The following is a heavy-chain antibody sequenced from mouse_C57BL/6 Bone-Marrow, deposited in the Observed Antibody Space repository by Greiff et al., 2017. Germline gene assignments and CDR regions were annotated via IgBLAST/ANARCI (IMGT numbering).Heavy chain of an antibody. CDR2: IYPRSGNT. D-gene: IGHD2-3*01. J-gene: IGHJ1*03. CDR3: ARSGYYHWYFDV. Sequence: QVQLQQSGAELARPGASVKLSCKASGYTFTSYGISWVKQRTGQGLEWIGEIYPRSGNTYYNEKFKGKATLTADKSSSTAYMELRILTSEDSAVYFCARSGYYHWYFDVWGTGTTVTVSS. CDR1: GYTFTSYG. V-gene: IGHV1-81*01.